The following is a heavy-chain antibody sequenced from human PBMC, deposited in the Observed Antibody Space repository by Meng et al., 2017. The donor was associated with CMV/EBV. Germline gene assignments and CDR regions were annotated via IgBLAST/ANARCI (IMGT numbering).Heavy chain of an antibody. Sequence: EVQLVESGGGLVKPGGSLRLSCAAPGFTFSSYSMNWVRQAPGKGLEWVSSISSSSSYIYYADSVKGRFTISRDNAKNSLYLQMNSLRAEDTAVYYCARDRRAGTDYWGQGTLVTVAS. J-gene: IGHJ4*02. CDR2: ISSSSSYI. V-gene: IGHV3-21*01. CDR3: ARDRRAGTDY. D-gene: IGHD3-10*01. CDR1: GFTFSSYS.